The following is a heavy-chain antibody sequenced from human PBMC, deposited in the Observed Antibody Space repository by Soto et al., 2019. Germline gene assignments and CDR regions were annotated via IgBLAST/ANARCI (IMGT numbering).Heavy chain of an antibody. Sequence: GASVKVSCNASGGTFSSYAISWVRQAPGQGLEWMGGIIPIFGTANYAQKFQGRVTITADESTSTAYMELSSLRSEDTAVYYCARLRVDYYDSSGYYYPGGYFDYWGQGTLVTVSS. CDR2: IIPIFGTA. V-gene: IGHV1-69*13. CDR3: ARLRVDYYDSSGYYYPGGYFDY. CDR1: GGTFSSYA. J-gene: IGHJ4*02. D-gene: IGHD3-22*01.